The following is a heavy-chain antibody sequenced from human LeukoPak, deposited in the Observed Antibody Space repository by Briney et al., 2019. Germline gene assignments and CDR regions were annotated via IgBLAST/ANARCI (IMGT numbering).Heavy chain of an antibody. CDR1: GFTVSDNF. J-gene: IGHJ4*02. V-gene: IGHV3-53*01. CDR2: IYSGGST. Sequence: GGSLRLSCAVSGFTVSDNFMSWVRQAPGRGLEYVSIIYSGGSTYYTDSVKGRFTISRDTSKNTVYLQMDSLRAEDTAVYYCASYPASSNYWGQGTLVTVSS. CDR3: ASYPASSNY.